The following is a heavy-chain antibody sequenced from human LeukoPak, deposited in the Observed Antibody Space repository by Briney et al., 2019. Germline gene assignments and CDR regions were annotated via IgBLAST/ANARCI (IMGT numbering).Heavy chain of an antibody. CDR3: ARDRSYYDSSGYNDY. CDR2: INPSGGST. D-gene: IGHD3-22*01. V-gene: IGHV1-46*01. J-gene: IGHJ4*02. CDR1: GYTFTSYY. Sequence: GASVKVSCKASGYTFTSYYMHWVRQAPGQGLEWMGIINPSGGSTSYAQKFQGRVTMTRDTSTSTVYMELSSLRSEDTAVYYCARDRSYYDSSGYNDYWGQGTLVTVSS.